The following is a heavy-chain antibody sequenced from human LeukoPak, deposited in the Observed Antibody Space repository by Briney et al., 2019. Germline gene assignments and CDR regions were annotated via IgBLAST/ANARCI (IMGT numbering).Heavy chain of an antibody. CDR3: ARDRRVNYYDSSGTFDY. D-gene: IGHD3-22*01. CDR1: GGSISSYY. Sequence: SETLSLTCTVSGGSISSYYWSWMRQPPGKGLEWIGYIYYSGSTNYNPSLKSRVTISVDTSKNQFSLKLSSVTAADTAMYYCARDRRVNYYDSSGTFDYWGQGTLVTVSS. V-gene: IGHV4-59*01. CDR2: IYYSGST. J-gene: IGHJ4*02.